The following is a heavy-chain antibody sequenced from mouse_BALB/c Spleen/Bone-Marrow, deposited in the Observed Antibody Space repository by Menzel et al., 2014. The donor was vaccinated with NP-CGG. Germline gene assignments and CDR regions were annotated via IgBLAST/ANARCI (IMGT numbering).Heavy chain of an antibody. CDR2: MWAGGST. J-gene: IGHJ4*01. CDR3: ARGSYFYSMDY. V-gene: IGHV2-9*02. CDR1: GFSLASYG. Sequence: VKLQESGPGLVAPSQSLSITCTISGFSLASYGVHWVRQPPGKGLEWLGVMWAGGSTNYNSALMSKLSISKDNSERQVFLKMNSLQTHDTAMSYCARGSYFYSMDYCGQGTSVTVSS.